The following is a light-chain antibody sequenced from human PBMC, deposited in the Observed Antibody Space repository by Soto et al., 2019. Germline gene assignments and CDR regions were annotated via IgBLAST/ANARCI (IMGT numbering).Light chain of an antibody. V-gene: IGKV3-11*01. J-gene: IGKJ5*01. CDR3: QQRSNWPPIT. Sequence: EIVLTQSPATLSLSPGERATLSCRASQYVANSLAWYQQKPGQAPRLLIYDASDRAAGIPGRFSGSGSGTDFTLTISSLEPEDFAIYYCQQRSNWPPITFGQ. CDR1: QYVANS. CDR2: DAS.